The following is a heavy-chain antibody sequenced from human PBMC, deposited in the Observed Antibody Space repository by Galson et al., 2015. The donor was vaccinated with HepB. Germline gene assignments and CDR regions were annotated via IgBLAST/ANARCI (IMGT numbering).Heavy chain of an antibody. Sequence: SVKVSCKASGGTFSSYAISWVRQAPGQGLEWMGGIIPIFGTANYAQKFQGRVTITADESTSTAYMELSSLRSEDTAVYYCAREGRPLRLNYYYYYYMDVWGKGTTVTVSS. CDR1: GGTFSSYA. CDR2: IIPIFGTA. CDR3: AREGRPLRLNYYYYYYMDV. J-gene: IGHJ6*03. D-gene: IGHD1-26*01. V-gene: IGHV1-69*13.